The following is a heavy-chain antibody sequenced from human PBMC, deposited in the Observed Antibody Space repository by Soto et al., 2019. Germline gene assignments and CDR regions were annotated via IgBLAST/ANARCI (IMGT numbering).Heavy chain of an antibody. CDR2: INPDSGGT. D-gene: IGHD3-10*01. Sequence: QVQLVQSGAEVKKPGASVKVSCKASGYTFTGYYMHWVRQAPGQGLELMGWINPDSGGTNYARKFQGWVTMTRDPSISTAYMELSRLRSDDTAVDYCARDQGINYYYMHVWGKGTTVTVSS. CDR1: GYTFTGYY. V-gene: IGHV1-2*04. CDR3: ARDQGINYYYMHV. J-gene: IGHJ6*03.